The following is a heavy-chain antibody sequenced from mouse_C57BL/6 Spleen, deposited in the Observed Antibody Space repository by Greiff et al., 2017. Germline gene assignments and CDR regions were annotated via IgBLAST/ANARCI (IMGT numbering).Heavy chain of an antibody. Sequence: QVQLQESGAELVRPGTSVKVSCKASGYAFTNYLIEWVKQRPGQGLEWIGVINPGSGGTNYNEKFKGKATLTADKSSSTAYMQLSSLTSEDSAVYFCARYGDYSNYPYAMDYWGQGTSVTVSS. CDR2: INPGSGGT. V-gene: IGHV1-54*01. D-gene: IGHD2-5*01. J-gene: IGHJ4*01. CDR1: GYAFTNYL. CDR3: ARYGDYSNYPYAMDY.